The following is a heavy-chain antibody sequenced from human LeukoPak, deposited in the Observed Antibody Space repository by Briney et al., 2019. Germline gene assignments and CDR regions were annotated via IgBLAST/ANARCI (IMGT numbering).Heavy chain of an antibody. J-gene: IGHJ4*02. Sequence: PSETLSLTCTVSGGSVSSNGYYWGWIRQPPGKGLEWIGIIYYSGSTYYNPSLKSRVTISVDTSKNEFSLKLSSVTAADTAMYYCARAQSGYSSGWYQYWGQGTLVTVSS. CDR1: GGSVSSNGYY. D-gene: IGHD6-19*01. V-gene: IGHV4-39*07. CDR3: ARAQSGYSSGWYQY. CDR2: IYYSGST.